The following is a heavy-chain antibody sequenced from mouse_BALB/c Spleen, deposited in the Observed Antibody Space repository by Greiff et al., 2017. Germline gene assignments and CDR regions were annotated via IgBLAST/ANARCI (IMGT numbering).Heavy chain of an antibody. V-gene: IGHV1S137*01. Sequence: VQLQESGAELVRPGVSVKISCKGSGYTFTDYAMHWVKQSHAKSLEWIGVISTYYGDASYNQKFKGKATMTVDKSSSTAYMELARLTSEDSAIYYCARRRPSYDLYAMDYWGQGTSVTVSS. J-gene: IGHJ4*01. CDR1: GYTFTDYA. D-gene: IGHD2-3*01. CDR3: ARRRPSYDLYAMDY. CDR2: ISTYYGDA.